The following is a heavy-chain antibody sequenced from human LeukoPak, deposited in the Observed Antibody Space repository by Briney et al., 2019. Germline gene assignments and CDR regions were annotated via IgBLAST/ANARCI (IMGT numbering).Heavy chain of an antibody. J-gene: IGHJ5*02. V-gene: IGHV3-23*01. CDR2: ISGSGGST. CDR1: GFTFSSSA. CDR3: AKNPMIVVPTLMFVS. D-gene: IGHD3-22*01. Sequence: GGSLRLSCAASGFTFSSSAMSWVRQAPGKGLEWVSSISGSGGSTHYGDSVKGRFTISRDNSENTLYLQMNSLRAEDTAIYYCAKNPMIVVPTLMFVSWGQGTLVTVSS.